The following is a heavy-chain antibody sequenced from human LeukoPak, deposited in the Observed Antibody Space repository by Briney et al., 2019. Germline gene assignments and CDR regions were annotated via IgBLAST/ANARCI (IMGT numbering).Heavy chain of an antibody. CDR2: NILISGTG. Sequence: SVKVSCKASGGTFSSYAISWVRQAPGQGLEWMGGNILISGTGNDAQKVQGRVRITTDKSTSTAYMELSSLRSEDTAVYYCARGSLSSRQAWYYYYMDVWGKGTTVTVSS. J-gene: IGHJ6*03. D-gene: IGHD6-13*01. CDR1: GGTFSSYA. V-gene: IGHV1-69*05. CDR3: ARGSLSSRQAWYYYYMDV.